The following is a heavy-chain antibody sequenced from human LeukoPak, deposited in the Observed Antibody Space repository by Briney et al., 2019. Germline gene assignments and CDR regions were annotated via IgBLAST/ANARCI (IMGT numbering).Heavy chain of an antibody. CDR1: GGSISSSSYY. J-gene: IGHJ5*02. CDR3: ARDLYCSSTSCYISHFDP. V-gene: IGHV4-39*02. Sequence: SETLSLTCTVSGGSISSSSYYWGWIRQPPGKGLEWIGSIYYSGSTYYNPSLKSRVTISVDTSKNQFSLKLSSVTAADTAVYYCARDLYCSSTSCYISHFDPWGQGTLVTVSS. CDR2: IYYSGST. D-gene: IGHD2-2*02.